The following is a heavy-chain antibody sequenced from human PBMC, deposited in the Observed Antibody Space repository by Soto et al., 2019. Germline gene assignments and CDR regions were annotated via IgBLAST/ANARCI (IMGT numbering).Heavy chain of an antibody. V-gene: IGHV3-21*01. CDR1: GFNFGAFS. Sequence: GGSLGLSCAASGFNFGAFSLSWVRQAPGKGLEWLSSIDPTTTEIHYADSVEGRFSISRDNAKNSLYLQMISLRLEDTAVYYCARDYLSGDPRETFESWGQGTLVTACS. CDR3: ARDYLSGDPRETFES. J-gene: IGHJ4*02. CDR2: IDPTTTEI.